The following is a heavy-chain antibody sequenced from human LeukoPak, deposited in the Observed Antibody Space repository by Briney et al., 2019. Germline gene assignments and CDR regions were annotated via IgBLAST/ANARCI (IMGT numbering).Heavy chain of an antibody. Sequence: SETLSLTCTVSGGSISSYYWSWIRQPPGKGLEWIGYIYYRGSTNYNPSLKSRVTISVDTSKNQFSLKLNSVTAADTAVYYCARDGYNSGYYYYYMDVWGKGTTVTISS. D-gene: IGHD5-24*01. CDR1: GGSISSYY. V-gene: IGHV4-59*01. J-gene: IGHJ6*03. CDR3: ARDGYNSGYYYYYMDV. CDR2: IYYRGST.